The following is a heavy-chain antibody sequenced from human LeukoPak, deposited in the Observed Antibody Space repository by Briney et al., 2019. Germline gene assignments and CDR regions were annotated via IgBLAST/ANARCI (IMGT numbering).Heavy chain of an antibody. J-gene: IGHJ6*02. CDR2: IYPGDSDT. CDR3: ARAEYYYDSSGKNYYGMDV. Sequence: GESLKISCQGSGYDFSTYWNGWVRQMPGKGLEWMGIIYPGDSDTRYSPSFQGQVTISADKSISTAYLQWSSLKASDTAMYYCARAEYYYDSSGKNYYGMDVWGQGTTVTVSS. CDR1: GYDFSTYW. V-gene: IGHV5-51*01. D-gene: IGHD3-22*01.